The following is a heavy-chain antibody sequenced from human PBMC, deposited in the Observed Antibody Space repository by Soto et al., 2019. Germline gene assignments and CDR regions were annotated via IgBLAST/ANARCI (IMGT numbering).Heavy chain of an antibody. V-gene: IGHV1-69*01. CDR3: ARAHIVVVPAAIRYYYYGMDV. CDR2: IIPIFGTA. D-gene: IGHD2-2*02. J-gene: IGHJ6*02. Sequence: QVQLVQSGAEVKKPGSSVKVSCKASGGTFSSYAISWVRQAPGQGLEWMGGIIPIFGTANYAQKFQGRVTITADESTRTAYMERSSLRSEDTAVYYCARAHIVVVPAAIRYYYYGMDVWGQGTTVTVSS. CDR1: GGTFSSYA.